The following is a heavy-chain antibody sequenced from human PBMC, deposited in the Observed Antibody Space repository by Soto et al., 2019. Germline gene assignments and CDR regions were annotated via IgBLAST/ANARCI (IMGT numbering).Heavy chain of an antibody. CDR1: GYTFTSYG. V-gene: IGHV1-18*01. D-gene: IGHD4-17*01. CDR3: ARDSSPSGDYVGFDY. J-gene: IGHJ4*02. CDR2: ISADNGNT. Sequence: QVQLVQSGAEVKKPGASVKVSCKASGYTFTSYGISWVRQAPGQGLEWMGWISADNGNTNYAQKLHGRVTMTTDTSTSTAYMELRSLRSDDTAVYYCARDSSPSGDYVGFDYWGQGTLVTVSS.